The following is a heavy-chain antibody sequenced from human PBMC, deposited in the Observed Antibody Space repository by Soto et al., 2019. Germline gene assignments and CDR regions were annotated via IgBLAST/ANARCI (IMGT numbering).Heavy chain of an antibody. D-gene: IGHD5-12*01. J-gene: IGHJ6*02. CDR3: ARDQDGDGDDDGDYYGMDV. CDR2: IIPIFGTA. Sequence: QVQLVQSGAEVKKPGSSVKVSCKASGGTFSSYAISWVRQAPGQGLEWMGGIIPIFGTANYAQKFQGRVTITAAEATSTAYMEPSRLRSEDTAVYYCARDQDGDGDDDGDYYGMDVWGQGTTVTVSS. V-gene: IGHV1-69*01. CDR1: GGTFSSYA.